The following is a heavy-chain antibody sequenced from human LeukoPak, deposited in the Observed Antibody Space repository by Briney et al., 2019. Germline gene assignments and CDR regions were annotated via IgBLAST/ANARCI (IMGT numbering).Heavy chain of an antibody. J-gene: IGHJ4*02. CDR1: GDSVSSISAA. V-gene: IGHV6-1*01. CDR2: TYYRSRWNT. Sequence: SQTLSLTCAISGDSVSSISAAWNWIRRSPSRGLEWLGRTYYRSRWNTDYALSVRSRIVINADTSKNHFSLHLNSVTPEDTAVYYCTRGLDSWGQGTLVTVSS. CDR3: TRGLDS.